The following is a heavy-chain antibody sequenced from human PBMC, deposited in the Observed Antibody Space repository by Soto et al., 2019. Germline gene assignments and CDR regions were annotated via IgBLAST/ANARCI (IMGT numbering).Heavy chain of an antibody. V-gene: IGHV1-69*13. CDR2: IIPIFGTA. CDR1: GGTFSSYA. CDR3: AQIPPYYYDSSAPNSGDY. D-gene: IGHD3-22*01. J-gene: IGHJ4*02. Sequence: SVKVSCKASGGTFSSYAISWVRQAPGQGLEWMGGIIPIFGTANYAQKFQGRVTITADESTSTAYMELSSLRSEDTAVYYCAQIPPYYYDSSAPNSGDYWGQGTLVTVSS.